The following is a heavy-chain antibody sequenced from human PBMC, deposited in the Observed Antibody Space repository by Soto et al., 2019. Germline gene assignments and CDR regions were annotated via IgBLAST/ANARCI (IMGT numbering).Heavy chain of an antibody. V-gene: IGHV1-18*01. D-gene: IGHD6-13*01. CDR3: ARCPGLAAAGIYYFDY. CDR2: ISAYNGNT. J-gene: IGHJ4*02. Sequence: ASVKVSCKASGVTFSSDSFSWVRQAPGQGLEWMGWISAYNGNTNYAQKLQGRVTMTTDTSTSTAYMELRSLRSDDTAVYYCARCPGLAAAGIYYFDYWGQGTLVTVSS. CDR1: GVTFSSDS.